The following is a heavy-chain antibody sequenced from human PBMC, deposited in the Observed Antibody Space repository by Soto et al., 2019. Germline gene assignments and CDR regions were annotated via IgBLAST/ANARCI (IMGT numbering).Heavy chain of an antibody. CDR2: IYYSGST. D-gene: IGHD4-17*01. J-gene: IGHJ3*02. Sequence: QVQLQESGPGLVKPSQTLSLTCTVSGGSISSGGYYWSWIRQHPGKGLEWIGYIYYSGSTYYNPSLKSRVTISVETSKNQFSLKLSSVTAADTAVYYCARELRNYGDYAGLDAFDIWGQGTMVTVSS. CDR1: GGSISSGGYY. V-gene: IGHV4-31*03. CDR3: ARELRNYGDYAGLDAFDI.